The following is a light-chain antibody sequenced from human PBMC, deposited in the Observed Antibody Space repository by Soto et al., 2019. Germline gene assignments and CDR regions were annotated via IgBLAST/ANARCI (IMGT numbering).Light chain of an antibody. Sequence: QSVLTQPASVSGSPGQSITISCTGTSSDVGAYNYVSWYQHHPGKAPKLMIYEVSNRPSGVSNRFSGSKSGNTASLTISGLQTEDEDDYYCSSYTSNSTPWVFGGGTKLTVL. CDR1: SSDVGAYNY. CDR2: EVS. J-gene: IGLJ3*02. V-gene: IGLV2-14*01. CDR3: SSYTSNSTPWV.